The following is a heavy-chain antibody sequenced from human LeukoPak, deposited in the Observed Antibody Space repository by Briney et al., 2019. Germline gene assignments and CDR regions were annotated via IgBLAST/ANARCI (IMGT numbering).Heavy chain of an antibody. D-gene: IGHD3-10*01. CDR2: FDPEDGET. CDR1: GYTLIELS. V-gene: IGHV1-24*01. Sequence: ASVKVSCKVSGYTLIELSMHWVRQAPGKGLEWMGGFDPEDGETIYAQKFQGRVTMTEDTSTDTAYMELSSLRSEDTAVYYCATTGYYGSGSYYQFDYWGQGTLVTVSS. CDR3: ATTGYYGSGSYYQFDY. J-gene: IGHJ4*02.